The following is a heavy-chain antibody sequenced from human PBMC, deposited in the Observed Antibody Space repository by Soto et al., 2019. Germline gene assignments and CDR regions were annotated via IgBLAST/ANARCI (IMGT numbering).Heavy chain of an antibody. CDR2: IYYSGST. J-gene: IGHJ4*02. Sequence: QVQLQESGPGLVKPSQTLSLTCTVSGGSISSGGYYWSWIRQHPGKGLEWIGYIYYSGSTYYNPSLKSRVTISVDTSKNQFSLKLSSVTAADTAVYYCARVEGSPGLRNRYFDYWGQGTLVTVSS. CDR1: GGSISSGGYY. V-gene: IGHV4-31*03. CDR3: ARVEGSPGLRNRYFDY. D-gene: IGHD3-3*01.